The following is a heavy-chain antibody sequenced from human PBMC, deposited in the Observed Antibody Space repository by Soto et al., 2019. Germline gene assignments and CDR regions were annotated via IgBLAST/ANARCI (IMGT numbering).Heavy chain of an antibody. CDR1: GVSINSYY. Sequence: PSETLSLTCTVSGVSINSYYWTWIRQPPWKGLAWIGYIYYSGRTNYNPSLKSRVTISINTTKNKCSLKLTSVTAADTAVYYCARERRGLIFGGFDPWGQGTLVTVSS. CDR2: IYYSGRT. CDR3: ARERRGLIFGGFDP. V-gene: IGHV4-59*01. D-gene: IGHD3-3*02. J-gene: IGHJ5*01.